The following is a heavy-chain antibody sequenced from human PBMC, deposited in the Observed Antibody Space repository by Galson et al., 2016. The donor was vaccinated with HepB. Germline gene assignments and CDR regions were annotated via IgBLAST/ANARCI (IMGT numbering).Heavy chain of an antibody. CDR2: ISYDGSNT. J-gene: IGHJ4*02. Sequence: SLRLSCAVSGFTFRSYPMHWVRQAPGKGLEWVAVISYDGSNTYYAGSVKGRLTISRDRSRNTLYLQMNGLRTDDTAVYYCARGPLRGQWLAIDYWGQGTLVTVSS. D-gene: IGHD6-19*01. CDR1: GFTFRSYP. V-gene: IGHV3-30*04. CDR3: ARGPLRGQWLAIDY.